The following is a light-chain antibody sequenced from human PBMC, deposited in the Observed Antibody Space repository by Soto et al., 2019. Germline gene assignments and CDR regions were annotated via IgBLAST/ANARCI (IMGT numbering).Light chain of an antibody. CDR2: AAT. V-gene: IGKV1-6*01. Sequence: AIQMTQSPSSLSASVGDRVIITCRASQGIRNGLSWYQQKPGKAPNLLIYAATTLESGAPSRFSGSGSDTDFTLTISALQPEDFATYYCLQDYSPPYTFGQGTKVDLK. CDR1: QGIRNG. J-gene: IGKJ2*01. CDR3: LQDYSPPYT.